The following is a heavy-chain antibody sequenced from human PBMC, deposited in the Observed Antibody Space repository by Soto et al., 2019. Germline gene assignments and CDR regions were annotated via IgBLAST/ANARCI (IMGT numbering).Heavy chain of an antibody. CDR2: INHSGST. Sequence: LSLTCAVYGGSFSGYYWSWIRQPPGKGLEWIGEINHSGSTNYNPSLKSRVTISVDTSKNQFSLKLSSVTAADTAVYYCAGSPVATIYGGYFDYWGQGTLVTVSS. V-gene: IGHV4-34*01. D-gene: IGHD5-12*01. J-gene: IGHJ4*02. CDR3: AGSPVATIYGGYFDY. CDR1: GGSFSGYY.